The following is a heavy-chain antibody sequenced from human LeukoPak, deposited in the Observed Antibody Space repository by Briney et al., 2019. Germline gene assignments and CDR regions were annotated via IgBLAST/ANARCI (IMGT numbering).Heavy chain of an antibody. V-gene: IGHV4-34*01. D-gene: IGHD6-19*01. CDR1: GRSFSGYY. J-gene: IGHJ3*02. Sequence: PSETLSLTCAVYGRSFSGYYWSWIRQPPGKGLEWIGEINHSGSTNYNPSLKSRVTISVDTSKNQFSLKQSSVTAADTAVYYCAREIGSSGWYIRSAFDIWGQGTMVTVSS. CDR2: INHSGST. CDR3: AREIGSSGWYIRSAFDI.